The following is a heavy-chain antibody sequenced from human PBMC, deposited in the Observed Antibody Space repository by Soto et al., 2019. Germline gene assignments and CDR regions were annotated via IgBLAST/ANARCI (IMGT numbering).Heavy chain of an antibody. V-gene: IGHV1-69*13. CDR3: ARCEAAVRNWFDP. CDR1: GGTFSSYA. CDR2: IIPIFGTA. D-gene: IGHD6-13*01. J-gene: IGHJ5*02. Sequence: SVKVSCKASGGTFSSYAISWVQRAPGQGLEWMGGIIPIFGTANYAQKFQGRVTITADESTSTAYMELSSLRSEDTAVYYCARCEAAVRNWFDPWGQGTLVTVSS.